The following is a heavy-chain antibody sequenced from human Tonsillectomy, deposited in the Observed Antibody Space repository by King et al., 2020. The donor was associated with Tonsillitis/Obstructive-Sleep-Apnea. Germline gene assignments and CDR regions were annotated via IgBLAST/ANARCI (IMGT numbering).Heavy chain of an antibody. J-gene: IGHJ4*02. Sequence: QLVQSGGGLVQPGGSLRLSCAASGFTFSSYSMNWVRQAPGKGLEWVSYISSSSSTIYYADSVKGRFTISRANAKNSLYLQMNSLRDEDTAVYYCARAGQWLAPGGGYYFDYWGQGTLVTVSS. CDR2: ISSSSSTI. V-gene: IGHV3-48*02. CDR3: ARAGQWLAPGGGYYFDY. D-gene: IGHD6-19*01. CDR1: GFTFSSYS.